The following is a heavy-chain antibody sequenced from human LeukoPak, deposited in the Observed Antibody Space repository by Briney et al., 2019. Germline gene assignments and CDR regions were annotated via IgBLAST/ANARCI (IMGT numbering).Heavy chain of an antibody. CDR3: ARVWSDCYVSNCYISEY. CDR1: GFSFSGYS. D-gene: IGHD3-3*01. Sequence: GGSLRLSCAASGFSFSGYSMNWVRQAPGERPEWVSSISSSSTYIYYADSVKGRFTISRDDAKNSLFLQMNSLRAEDSAVYYCARVWSDCYVSNCYISEYWGQGTLVTVSS. J-gene: IGHJ4*02. V-gene: IGHV3-21*01. CDR2: ISSSSTYI.